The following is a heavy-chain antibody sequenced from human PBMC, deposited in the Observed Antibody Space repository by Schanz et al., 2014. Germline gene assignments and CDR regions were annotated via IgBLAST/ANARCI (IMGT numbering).Heavy chain of an antibody. CDR3: ARRRWDTLYVGYYFDY. V-gene: IGHV1-18*04. Sequence: QVQLVQSGGEVKKPGASVKVSCKASGYTFRHYGISWLRQAPGQGLEWMGYISGYNGNTNYAPKVQDRVTMTTDTSTSTAYMELRSLRSDDTAVYYCARRRWDTLYVGYYFDYWGQGTLVTVSS. CDR1: GYTFRHYG. D-gene: IGHD1-26*01. J-gene: IGHJ4*02. CDR2: ISGYNGNT.